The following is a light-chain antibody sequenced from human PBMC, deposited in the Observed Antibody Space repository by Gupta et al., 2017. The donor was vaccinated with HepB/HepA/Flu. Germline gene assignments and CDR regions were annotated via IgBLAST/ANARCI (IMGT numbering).Light chain of an antibody. J-gene: IGKJ1*01. CDR1: RSMYISSNNGTY. Sequence: DIVLTQSPASLAVSLGERAAVNCKSSRSMYISSNNGTYLAWYQQKAGQPPKLLIYRAYTRKSGVPDRFSGSGYGTDFTLSIYSLQAEDVAVYYCHQDVNLPKTFGQGTKVEIK. V-gene: IGKV4-1*01. CDR3: HQDVNLPKT. CDR2: RAY.